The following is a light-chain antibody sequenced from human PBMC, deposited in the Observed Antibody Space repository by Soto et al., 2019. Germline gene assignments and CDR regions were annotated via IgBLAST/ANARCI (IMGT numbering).Light chain of an antibody. J-gene: IGLJ2*01. V-gene: IGLV2-23*02. CDR2: EVN. CDR3: CSYGGDRI. CDR1: SRNVGGYNF. Sequence: QSVLTQPASVSGSPGQSIAISCTGTSRNVGGYNFVSWYQQHPGKAPKLLIYEVNKRPSGVSNRFSGSKSDNTASLTISGLQSEDEADYYCCSYGGDRIFGGGTKVTVL.